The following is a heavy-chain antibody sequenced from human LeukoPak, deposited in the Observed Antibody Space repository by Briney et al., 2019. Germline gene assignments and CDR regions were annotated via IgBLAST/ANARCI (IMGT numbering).Heavy chain of an antibody. CDR1: GFTFSSYA. J-gene: IGHJ4*02. CDR3: GRDRGWLRSVDY. Sequence: GGSLRLSCAASGFTFSSYAMSWVRQAPGKGLEWVTIISYDGSNKHYADSVKGRFTISRDNSKNTLYLQMNSLRPEDTAVYYCGRDRGWLRSVDYWGQGTLVTVSS. V-gene: IGHV3-30-3*01. D-gene: IGHD5-12*01. CDR2: ISYDGSNK.